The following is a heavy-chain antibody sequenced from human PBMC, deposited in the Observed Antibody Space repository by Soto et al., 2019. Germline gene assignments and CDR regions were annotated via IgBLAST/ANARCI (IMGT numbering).Heavy chain of an antibody. D-gene: IGHD7-27*01. CDR1: GFTFNSYS. Sequence: GGSLRLSCAASGFTFNSYSMTWVRQAPGKGLEWVANMNQDGSEKYYEDSVKGRFTISRDNAKNSLSLQMNSLRAEDTAVYFCARDNRGTFDYWGQGALVTVSS. CDR3: ARDNRGTFDY. CDR2: MNQDGSEK. V-gene: IGHV3-7*03. J-gene: IGHJ4*02.